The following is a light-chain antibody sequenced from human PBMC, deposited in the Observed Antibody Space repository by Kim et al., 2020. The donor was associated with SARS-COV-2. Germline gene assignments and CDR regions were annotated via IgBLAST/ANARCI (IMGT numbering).Light chain of an antibody. CDR3: LLFYGGGLRV. CDR2: STN. Sequence: GGTVTLTCASSTGAVTSGYYPSWFQQKPGQAPRALIYSTNSKHSWTPARFSGSLLGGKAALTLSGVQPEDEADYYCLLFYGGGLRVFGGGTKLTVL. J-gene: IGLJ3*02. V-gene: IGLV7-43*01. CDR1: TGAVTSGYY.